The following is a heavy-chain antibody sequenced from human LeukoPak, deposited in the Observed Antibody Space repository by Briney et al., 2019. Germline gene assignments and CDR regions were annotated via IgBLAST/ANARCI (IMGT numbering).Heavy chain of an antibody. CDR3: AIHYSPQWELLEYYFDY. V-gene: IGHV3-7*01. CDR2: IKQDGSEK. J-gene: IGHJ4*02. D-gene: IGHD1-26*01. CDR1: GFTFSSYW. Sequence: GGSLRLSCAASGFTFSSYWMSWVRQAPGKGLEWVANIKQDGSEKYYVDSVKGRFTISRDNAKNSLYLQMNSLRAEDTAVYYCAIHYSPQWELLEYYFDYWGQGTLVTVSS.